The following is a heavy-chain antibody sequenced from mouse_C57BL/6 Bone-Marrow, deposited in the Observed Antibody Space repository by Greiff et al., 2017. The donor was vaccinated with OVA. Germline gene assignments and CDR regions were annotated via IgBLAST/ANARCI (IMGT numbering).Heavy chain of an antibody. V-gene: IGHV1-42*01. CDR2: INPSTGGT. CDR3: AREGSSFYWYFDV. D-gene: IGHD1-1*01. J-gene: IGHJ1*03. CDR1: GYSFTGYY. Sequence: VQLQQSGPELVKPGASVKISCKASGYSFTGYYMNWVKQSPEKSLEWIGEINPSTGGTTYNQKFKAKATLTVDKSSSTAYMQLKSLTSEDSAVYYCAREGSSFYWYFDVWGTGTTVTVSS.